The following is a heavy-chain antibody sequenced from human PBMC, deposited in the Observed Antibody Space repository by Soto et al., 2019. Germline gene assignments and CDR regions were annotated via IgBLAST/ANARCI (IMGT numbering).Heavy chain of an antibody. Sequence: ASVKVSCKASGYTFTGYYMHWVRQAPGQGLEWMGWINPNSGGTNYAQKFQGRVTMTRDTSISTVYMELSRLRSDDTAVYYCARVSCSGGSCYKIYWFDPWGQGTLVTVSS. CDR2: INPNSGGT. CDR3: ARVSCSGGSCYKIYWFDP. D-gene: IGHD2-15*01. CDR1: GYTFTGYY. J-gene: IGHJ5*02. V-gene: IGHV1-2*02.